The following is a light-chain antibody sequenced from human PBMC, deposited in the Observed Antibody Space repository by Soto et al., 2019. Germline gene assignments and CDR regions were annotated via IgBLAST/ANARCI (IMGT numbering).Light chain of an antibody. CDR3: QQRSNWPT. V-gene: IGKV3-11*01. CDR2: DAS. CDR1: QSVSSY. Sequence: EIVLTQSPATLSLSPGERATLSCRASQSVSSYLAWYQQKPGQAPRLLIYDASNRATGIPARFSGSWSGTDFTFTISSLEPEDFAVYYCQQRSNWPTFGQGTKVDIK. J-gene: IGKJ1*01.